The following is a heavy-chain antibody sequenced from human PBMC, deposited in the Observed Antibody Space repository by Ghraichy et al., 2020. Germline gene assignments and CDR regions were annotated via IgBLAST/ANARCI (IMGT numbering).Heavy chain of an antibody. CDR2: INHSGST. V-gene: IGHV4-34*01. CDR1: GGSFSGYY. Sequence: SETLSLTCAVYGGSFSGYYWSWIRQPPGKGLEWIGEINHSGSTNYNPSLKSRVTISVDTSKNQFSLKLSSVTAADTAVYYCARGGLASYWGQGTLVTVSS. J-gene: IGHJ4*02. D-gene: IGHD1-26*01. CDR3: ARGGLASY.